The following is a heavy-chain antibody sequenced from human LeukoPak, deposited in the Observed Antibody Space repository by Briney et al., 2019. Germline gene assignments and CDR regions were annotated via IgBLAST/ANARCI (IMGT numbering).Heavy chain of an antibody. CDR1: GFTFSRHW. V-gene: IGHV3-7*03. J-gene: IGHJ6*02. D-gene: IGHD3-16*01. CDR2: INHNGNVN. CDR3: ARGGGLDV. Sequence: GGSPRLSCAASGFTFSRHWMHWVRQAPGKGLEWVASINHNGNVNYYVDSVKGRFTISRDNAKNSLYLQMSNLRAEDTAVYFCARGGGLDVWGQGATVTVSS.